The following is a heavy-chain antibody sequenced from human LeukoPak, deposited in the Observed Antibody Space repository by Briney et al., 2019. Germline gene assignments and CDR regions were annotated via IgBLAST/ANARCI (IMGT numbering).Heavy chain of an antibody. CDR3: ARDSAFDY. Sequence: PGGSLRLSCAASGFTFSSYSMNWVRQAPGKGLEWVSSISGSSSYIYYADSVKGRFTISRDNGKNSPHLQMNSLRAEDTAVYYCARDSAFDYWGQGTLVTVSS. D-gene: IGHD3-10*01. V-gene: IGHV3-21*06. CDR2: ISGSSSYI. CDR1: GFTFSSYS. J-gene: IGHJ4*02.